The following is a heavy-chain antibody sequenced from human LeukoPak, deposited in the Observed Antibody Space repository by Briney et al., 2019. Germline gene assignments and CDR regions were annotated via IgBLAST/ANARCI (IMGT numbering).Heavy chain of an antibody. CDR1: GYSFTTYW. Sequence: GESLKISCKSSGYSFTTYWIAWVRQMPGKGLEWMGIIYPGDSHTRYSPSFQGQVTTSADRSFSTVYLQWSSLKASDTAVYYCARPRGYNYGSLDYWGQGTLVTVSS. D-gene: IGHD5-18*01. CDR2: IYPGDSHT. J-gene: IGHJ4*02. CDR3: ARPRGYNYGSLDY. V-gene: IGHV5-51*01.